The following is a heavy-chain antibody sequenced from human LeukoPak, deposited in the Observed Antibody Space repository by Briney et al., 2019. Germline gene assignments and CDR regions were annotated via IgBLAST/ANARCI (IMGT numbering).Heavy chain of an antibody. V-gene: IGHV5-51*01. Sequence: GESLKISCKGSGYSFTSYWIGWVRQMPGKGLEWMGIIYPGDSDTRYSPSFQGQVTISADKSISTAYLQWSSLKASDTAMYYCARTSAPEDYGLGSADAFDIWGQGTMVTVSS. CDR1: GYSFTSYW. CDR2: IYPGDSDT. D-gene: IGHD3-10*01. CDR3: ARTSAPEDYGLGSADAFDI. J-gene: IGHJ3*02.